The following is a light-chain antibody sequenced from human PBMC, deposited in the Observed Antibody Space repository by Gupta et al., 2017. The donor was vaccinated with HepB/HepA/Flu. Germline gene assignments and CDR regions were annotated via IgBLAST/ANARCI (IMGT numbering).Light chain of an antibody. CDR2: VAS. Sequence: DIQMTQSASSLSASVGDRVTITCRAIQSISTYLNWYQQKAGKAPKLLLSVASTLQSGVPSRFSGSGSGTDFTLTVSSPQPDDFATYSCQQTDNIPRIFGQGTKMEIK. CDR1: QSISTY. V-gene: IGKV1-39*01. J-gene: IGKJ2*02. CDR3: QQTDNIPRI.